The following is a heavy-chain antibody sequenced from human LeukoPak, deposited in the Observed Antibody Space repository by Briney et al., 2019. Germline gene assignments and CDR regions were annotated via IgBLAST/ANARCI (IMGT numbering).Heavy chain of an antibody. CDR3: ARQTIVSAGTGGWFDP. D-gene: IGHD6-13*01. V-gene: IGHV4-59*08. Sequence: SETLSLTCTVSGGSISSYYWSWIRQPPGKGLEWIGYIYYSGSTNYNPSLKSRVTISVDTSKNQFSLKLSSVTAADTAVYYCARQTIVSAGTGGWFDPWGQGTLVTVSS. CDR1: GGSISSYY. J-gene: IGHJ5*02. CDR2: IYYSGST.